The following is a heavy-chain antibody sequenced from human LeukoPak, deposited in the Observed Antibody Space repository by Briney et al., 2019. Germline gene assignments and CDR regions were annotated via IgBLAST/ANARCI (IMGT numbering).Heavy chain of an antibody. CDR1: GGSISSYY. CDR3: ARETLSWDAFDI. Sequence: SETLSLTCTVSGGSISSYYWSWIRQPAGKGLEWIGRIYTSGSTNYNPSLKSRVTMSVDKSKNQFSLKLSSVTAADTAVYYCARETLSWDAFDIWGQGTMVTVSS. D-gene: IGHD3-16*02. V-gene: IGHV4-4*07. CDR2: IYTSGST. J-gene: IGHJ3*02.